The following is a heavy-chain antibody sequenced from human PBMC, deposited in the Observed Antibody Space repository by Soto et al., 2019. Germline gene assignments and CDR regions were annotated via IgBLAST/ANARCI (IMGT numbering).Heavy chain of an antibody. D-gene: IGHD3-22*01. CDR3: ARPHSNGYYEY. Sequence: GESLKISCKGSGYSFTNYWIAWVRQMPGRGLEWMGIINGGDSDTRYSPSFQGQVIVSVDKSITTAYLQWSSLKASDTAVYYCARPHSNGYYEYWGQGTPVTVSS. J-gene: IGHJ4*02. CDR2: INGGDSDT. CDR1: GYSFTNYW. V-gene: IGHV5-51*01.